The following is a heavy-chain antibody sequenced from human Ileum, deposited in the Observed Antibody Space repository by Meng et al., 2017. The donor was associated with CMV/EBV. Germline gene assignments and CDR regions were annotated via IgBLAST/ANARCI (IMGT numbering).Heavy chain of an antibody. CDR2: INYRGST. Sequence: SETLSLTCTVSGGSVSSGTYYWNWIRQAPGKGLECIGYINYRGSTKYNPSLKSRVTISVDTSKNQFSLRLSSVTAADTAVYYCASSPLVGALSYWGQGTLVTVSS. CDR3: ASSPLVGALSY. CDR1: GGSVSSGTYY. V-gene: IGHV4-61*01. D-gene: IGHD1-26*01. J-gene: IGHJ4*02.